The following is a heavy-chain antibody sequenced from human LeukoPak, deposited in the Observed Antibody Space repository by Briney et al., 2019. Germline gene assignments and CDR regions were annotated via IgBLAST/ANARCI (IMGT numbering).Heavy chain of an antibody. J-gene: IGHJ6*03. CDR3: ARDRLDYGDYLNYYYMDV. CDR1: GFTFSSYE. Sequence: TGGSLRLSCAASGFTFSSYEMNWVRQAPGKGLEWVSYISSSSSTIYYADSVKGRFTISRDNAKNSLYLQMNSLRAEDTAVYYCARDRLDYGDYLNYYYMDVWGKGTTVTVSS. V-gene: IGHV3-48*01. CDR2: ISSSSSTI. D-gene: IGHD4-17*01.